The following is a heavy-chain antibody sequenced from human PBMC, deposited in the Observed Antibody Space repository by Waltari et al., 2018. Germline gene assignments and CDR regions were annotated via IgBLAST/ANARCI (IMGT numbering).Heavy chain of an antibody. V-gene: IGHV4-61*09. CDR1: GGSLSSGSYS. CDR2: IYTSGST. D-gene: IGHD3-22*01. CDR3: ARSSWYYYDSSGYYYYFDY. J-gene: IGHJ4*02. Sequence: QVQLQESGPGLVKPSQTLSLTCTVSGGSLSSGSYSWSWIRQPAGKGLEWIGYIYTSGSTNYNPSLKSRVTISVDTSKNQFSLKLSSVTAADTAVYYCARSSWYYYDSSGYYYYFDYWGQGTLVTVSS.